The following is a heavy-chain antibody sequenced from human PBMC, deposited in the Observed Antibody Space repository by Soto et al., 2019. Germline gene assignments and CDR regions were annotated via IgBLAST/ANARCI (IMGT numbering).Heavy chain of an antibody. CDR2: IYYSGST. CDR1: GGSISSSSYY. J-gene: IGHJ6*02. D-gene: IGHD1-26*01. Sequence: SETLSLTCTVSGGSISSSSYYWGWIRQPPGKGLEWIGSIYYSGSTYYNPSLKSRVTISVDTSKNQFSLKLSSVTAADTAVYYCARQAGGSYLGYYYGMDVWGQGTTVTVSS. CDR3: ARQAGGSYLGYYYGMDV. V-gene: IGHV4-39*01.